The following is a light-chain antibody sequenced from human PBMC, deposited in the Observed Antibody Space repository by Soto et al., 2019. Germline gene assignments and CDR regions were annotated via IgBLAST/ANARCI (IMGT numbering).Light chain of an antibody. CDR1: SSDVGGYKY. J-gene: IGLJ1*01. V-gene: IGLV2-8*01. CDR3: SSYAGINNLGV. CDR2: EVN. Sequence: QSALTQPPSASGSPGQSVTISCTGTSSDVGGYKYVSWYQQHPGKAPKLMIFEVNKRPSGVPDRFSGSKSGNTASLTVSGLQAEDGADYYCSSYAGINNLGVFGPGTKLTVL.